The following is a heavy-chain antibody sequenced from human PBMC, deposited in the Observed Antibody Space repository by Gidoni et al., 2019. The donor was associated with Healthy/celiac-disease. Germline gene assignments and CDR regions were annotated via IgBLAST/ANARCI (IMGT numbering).Heavy chain of an antibody. CDR1: GYTFTSYY. V-gene: IGHV1-46*01. CDR2: INPSGGST. D-gene: IGHD5-18*01. CDR3: AWGGVTALDY. Sequence: QVQLVQSGAKVKKLGASVKFSCKPSGYTFTSYYMHWVRQAPGQGLEWMGIINPSGGSTSYAQKFQGRVTMTRDTSTSTVYMELSSLRSEDTAVYYCAWGGVTALDYWGQGTLVTVSS. J-gene: IGHJ4*02.